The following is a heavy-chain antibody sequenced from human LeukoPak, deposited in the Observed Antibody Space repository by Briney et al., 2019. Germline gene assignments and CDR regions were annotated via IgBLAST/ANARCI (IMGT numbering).Heavy chain of an antibody. V-gene: IGHV3-66*01. J-gene: IGHJ5*02. D-gene: IGHD2-8*01. CDR1: GFTFSSNY. Sequence: GGSLRLSCAASGFTFSSNYMSWVRQAPGKGLEWVSVIYSGGSTYYADSVKGRFTISRDNSKNTLYLQMNSLRAEDTAVYYCARDLELYPRFDPWGQGTLVTVSS. CDR2: IYSGGST. CDR3: ARDLELYPRFDP.